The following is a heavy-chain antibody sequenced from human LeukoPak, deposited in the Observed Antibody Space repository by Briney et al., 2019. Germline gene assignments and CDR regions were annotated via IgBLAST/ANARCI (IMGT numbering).Heavy chain of an antibody. CDR3: ARVTWYFDL. V-gene: IGHV6-1*01. J-gene: IGHJ2*01. Sequence: SQTLSLTCAISGDSVSSNSAAWNWIRLSPSRGLEWLGRTYYRSKSYDDYAVSVKSRITINPDTSKNQFSLQLASVTPEDTAVYFCARVTWYFDLWGRGTLVTVSS. CDR2: TYYRSKSYD. CDR1: GDSVSSNSAA.